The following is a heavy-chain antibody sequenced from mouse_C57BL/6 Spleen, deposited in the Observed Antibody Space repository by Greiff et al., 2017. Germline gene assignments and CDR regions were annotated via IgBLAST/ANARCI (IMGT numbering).Heavy chain of an antibody. CDR3: AGYGSSFSWFAY. J-gene: IGHJ3*01. V-gene: IGHV1-77*01. D-gene: IGHD1-1*01. CDR1: GYTFTDYY. Sequence: QVHVKQSGAELVKPGASVKISCKASGYTFTDYYINWVKQRPGQGLEWIGKIGPGSGSTYYNEKFKGKATLTADKSSSTAYMQLSSLTSEDSAVYFCAGYGSSFSWFAYWGQGTLVTVSA. CDR2: IGPGSGST.